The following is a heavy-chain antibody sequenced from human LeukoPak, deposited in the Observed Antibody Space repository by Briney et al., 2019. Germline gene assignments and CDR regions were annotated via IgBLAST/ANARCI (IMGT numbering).Heavy chain of an antibody. V-gene: IGHV4-30-2*01. CDR2: VYHSGST. D-gene: IGHD5-18*01. Sequence: SETLSLTCAVSGGSISSGGYSWSWIRQPPGKGLEWIGYVYHSGSTYYNPSLKSRVTISVDRSKNQFSLKLSSVTAAVTAVYYCARDWGYSYNYFDYWGQGTLVTVSS. J-gene: IGHJ4*02. CDR3: ARDWGYSYNYFDY. CDR1: GGSISSGGYS.